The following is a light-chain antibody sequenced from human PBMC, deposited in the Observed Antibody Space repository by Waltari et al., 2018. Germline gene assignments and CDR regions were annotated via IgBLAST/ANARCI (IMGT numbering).Light chain of an antibody. CDR2: EDN. CDR1: SGSIASNY. CDR3: QSYDSSGGWV. J-gene: IGLJ3*02. Sequence: NFMLTQPHSVSESPGKTVTISCTRSSGSIASNYVQWYQQRPGSSPTTVIYEDNQRPSGVPDRFSGSIDSSSNSASLTISGLKTEDEADYYCQSYDSSGGWVFGGGTKLTVL. V-gene: IGLV6-57*01.